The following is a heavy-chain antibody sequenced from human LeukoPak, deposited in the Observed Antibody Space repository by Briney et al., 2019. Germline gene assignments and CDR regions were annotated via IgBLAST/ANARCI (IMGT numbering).Heavy chain of an antibody. V-gene: IGHV3-23*01. D-gene: IGHD4-23*01. J-gene: IGHJ4*02. CDR1: GFTFSNYA. CDR3: AKEGRWLDS. Sequence: GGSLRLSCAASGFTFSNYAMSWVRQAPGKGLEWVSAISGSGDNTYYADSVKGRFTVSRDNSKNTLYLQINSLKTEDTAVYFCAKEGRWLDSWGQGTLVTVSS. CDR2: ISGSGDNT.